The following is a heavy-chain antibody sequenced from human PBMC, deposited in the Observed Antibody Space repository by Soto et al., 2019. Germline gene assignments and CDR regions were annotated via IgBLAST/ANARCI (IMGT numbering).Heavy chain of an antibody. J-gene: IGHJ4*02. V-gene: IGHV2-5*02. Sequence: QITLKESGPTLVRPTQTLTLTCAFSGFSLSTSGVGVGWIRQPPGKALAWLAVIYWDDSKHYSPSLRSRLTITKDTSKNQVVLTMPNMDPMDPGTYYCAHKGPEDWPLDYWGQGTLVTVSS. CDR3: AHKGPEDWPLDY. CDR1: GFSLSTSGVG. D-gene: IGHD3-9*01. CDR2: IYWDDSK.